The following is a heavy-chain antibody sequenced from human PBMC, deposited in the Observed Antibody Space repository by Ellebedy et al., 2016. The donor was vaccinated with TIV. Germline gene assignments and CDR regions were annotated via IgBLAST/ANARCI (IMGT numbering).Heavy chain of an antibody. CDR1: GFTFRDNY. V-gene: IGHV3-72*01. Sequence: PGGSLRLSCAVSGFTFRDNYMNWVRQAPGKGLEWVGFIRSKAYGGTTEYAASVRGRFTISRDDSKNSLYLQMNSLKTEDTAVYYCARERNYYFDRWGRGTLVTVSS. J-gene: IGHJ2*01. CDR2: IRSKAYGGTT. D-gene: IGHD1-7*01. CDR3: ARERNYYFDR.